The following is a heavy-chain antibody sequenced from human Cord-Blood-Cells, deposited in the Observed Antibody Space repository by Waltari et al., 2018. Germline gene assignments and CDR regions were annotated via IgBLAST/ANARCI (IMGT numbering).Heavy chain of an antibody. CDR2: FDPEDGET. D-gene: IGHD1-1*01. V-gene: IGHV1-24*01. CDR1: GYTLPELS. Sequence: QVPLVQSGAEVKKPGASVKVSCQVSGYTLPELSIPWVRQAPGKGLAWMGGFDPEDGETIYAQKFQGRVTMTEDTSTDTAYMELSSLRSEDTAVYYCATDQLGYDAFDIWGQGTMVTVSS. J-gene: IGHJ3*02. CDR3: ATDQLGYDAFDI.